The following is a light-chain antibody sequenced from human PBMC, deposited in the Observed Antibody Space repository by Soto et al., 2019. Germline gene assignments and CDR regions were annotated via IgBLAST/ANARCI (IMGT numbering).Light chain of an antibody. Sequence: QSVLTQPPSVSGAPGQRVTISCTGSSSNIGAGYDVHWYQQLPGTAPKLLIYGNSNRPSGVPDRFSGSKSGTSASLAITGLRAEDEADDYCQSYDSSLSGSYVFGTGTKLTVL. CDR3: QSYDSSLSGSYV. V-gene: IGLV1-40*01. CDR1: SSNIGAGYD. CDR2: GNS. J-gene: IGLJ1*01.